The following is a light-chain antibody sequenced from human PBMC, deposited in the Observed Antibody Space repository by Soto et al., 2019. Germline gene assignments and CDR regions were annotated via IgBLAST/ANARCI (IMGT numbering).Light chain of an antibody. CDR3: QNYLGT. Sequence: DIQMTQSPSTLSASVGDRVTITCRASQSISRWLAWYQQKPGKAPKLLIYDASTLESGVPSRFGGSGAWTEFTLTISSLQPDDFATYGCQNYLGTFGRGTKVEIK. CDR1: QSISRW. CDR2: DAS. V-gene: IGKV1-5*01. J-gene: IGKJ1*01.